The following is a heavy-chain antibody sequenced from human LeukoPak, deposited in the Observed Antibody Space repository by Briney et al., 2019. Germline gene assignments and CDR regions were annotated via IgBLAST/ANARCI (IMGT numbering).Heavy chain of an antibody. D-gene: IGHD5-18*01. CDR3: ARADGYSYGFPLDY. CDR1: GHTETSKG. V-gene: IGHV1-18*01. J-gene: IGHJ4*02. CDR2: ISAYNGNT. Sequence: ADKDTRKATGHTETSKGNSRERQAPGQGLERMGRISAYNGNTNYAQKLQGRVTMTTDTSTSTAYMELRSLRSDDTAVYYCARADGYSYGFPLDYWGQGTLVTVSS.